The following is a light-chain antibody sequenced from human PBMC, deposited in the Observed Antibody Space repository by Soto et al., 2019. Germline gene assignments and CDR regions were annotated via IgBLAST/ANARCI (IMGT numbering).Light chain of an antibody. CDR1: QSISSW. Sequence: DIQMTQSPSTQSASVGDRVTITCRASQSISSWLAWYQQKPGKAPKLLIYDASSLESGVPSRFSGSGSGTEFTLTISSLQPDDFATYYCQQYNSYSTWTFGQGTKVDIK. V-gene: IGKV1-5*01. J-gene: IGKJ1*01. CDR2: DAS. CDR3: QQYNSYSTWT.